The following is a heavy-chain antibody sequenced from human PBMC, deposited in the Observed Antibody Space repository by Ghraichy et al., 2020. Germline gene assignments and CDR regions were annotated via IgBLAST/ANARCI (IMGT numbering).Heavy chain of an antibody. D-gene: IGHD6-19*01. J-gene: IGHJ4*02. CDR3: ARPSSGYGFVFDY. CDR2: IYTSGST. Sequence: SETLSLTCTVSGGSISSYYWSWIRQPPGKGLEWIGYIYTSGSTNYNPSLKSRVTISVDTSKNQFSLKLSSVTAADTAVYYCARPSSGYGFVFDYWGQGTLVTVSS. V-gene: IGHV4-4*09. CDR1: GGSISSYY.